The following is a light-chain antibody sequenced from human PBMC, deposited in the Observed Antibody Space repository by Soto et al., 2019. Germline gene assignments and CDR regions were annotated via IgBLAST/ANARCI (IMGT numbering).Light chain of an antibody. Sequence: DIQLTQSPSSLSASVGYRVTITCRASQSITNYLNWYQQKPGKAPELLIYAASTLQRGVPSRFSGSGSGTEFAFTISSLQPEDFAAYYCQQTYITPRTFGQGTKVEVK. V-gene: IGKV1-39*01. CDR1: QSITNY. J-gene: IGKJ1*01. CDR2: AAS. CDR3: QQTYITPRT.